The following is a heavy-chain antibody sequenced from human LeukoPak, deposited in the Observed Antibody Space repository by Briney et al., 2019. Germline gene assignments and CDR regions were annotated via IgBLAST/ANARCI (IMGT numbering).Heavy chain of an antibody. J-gene: IGHJ3*02. CDR1: GFTVSSNY. V-gene: IGHV3-23*01. D-gene: IGHD2-2*02. Sequence: GGSLRLSCAASGFTVSSNYMSWVRQAPGKGLEWVSAISGSGGSTYYADSVKGRFTISRDNSKNTLYLQMNSLRAEDTAVYYCAKGLGYCSSTSCYTGAFDIWGQGTMVTVSS. CDR2: ISGSGGST. CDR3: AKGLGYCSSTSCYTGAFDI.